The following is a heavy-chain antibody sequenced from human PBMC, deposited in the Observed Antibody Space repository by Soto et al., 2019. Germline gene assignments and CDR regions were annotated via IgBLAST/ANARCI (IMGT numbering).Heavy chain of an antibody. CDR3: ARVLSYYGWNWFDP. D-gene: IGHD3-10*01. CDR1: GGSISSSNW. V-gene: IGHV4-4*02. CDR2: IYHSGST. Sequence: QVQLQESGPGLVKPSGTLSLTCAVSGGSISSSNWWSWVRQPPGKGLEWIGEIYHSGSTNYNPSLKGRVTRAVDKSRSQFSLKLSSVTAADTAVYYCARVLSYYGWNWFDPWGQGTLVTVSS. J-gene: IGHJ5*02.